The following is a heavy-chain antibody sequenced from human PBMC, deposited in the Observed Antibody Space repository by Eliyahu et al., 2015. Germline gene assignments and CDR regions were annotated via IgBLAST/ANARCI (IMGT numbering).Heavy chain of an antibody. CDR3: AKAREWLVPFDY. CDR2: ISGSGGST. V-gene: IGHV3-23*01. CDR1: GFTFSSYA. Sequence: EVQLLESGGGLVQPGGSLRXSCAAXGFTFSSYAMSWVRQAPGKGLEWVSAISGSGGSTYYADSVKGRFTISRDNSKNTLYLQMNSLRAEDTAVYYCAKAREWLVPFDYWGQGTLVTVSS. J-gene: IGHJ4*02. D-gene: IGHD6-19*01.